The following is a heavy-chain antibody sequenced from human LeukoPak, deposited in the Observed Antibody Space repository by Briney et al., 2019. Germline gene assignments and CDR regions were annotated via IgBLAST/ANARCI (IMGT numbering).Heavy chain of an antibody. D-gene: IGHD3-10*02. V-gene: IGHV3-48*03. CDR3: AELGITMIGGV. CDR1: GFTFSSYE. J-gene: IGHJ6*04. Sequence: GGSLRLSCGASGFTFSSYEMNWVREAPGKGLEWVSYISSSGSTIYYADSVKGGFTTSRDNAKNSLYLQMNSLRAEDTAVYYCAELGITMIGGVWGKGTTVTTSS. CDR2: ISSSGSTI.